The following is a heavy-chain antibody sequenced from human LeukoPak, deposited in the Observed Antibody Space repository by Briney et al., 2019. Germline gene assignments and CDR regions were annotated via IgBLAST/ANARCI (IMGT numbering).Heavy chain of an antibody. CDR2: IYYTGST. Sequence: SETLSLTCTVSGGSITNHYWSWIRQPAGKGLEWIGRIYYTGSTNYNPSLMSRVILSLDTSKNQFSLWLTSVTAADTAVYYCARDLTVGAPTFDYWGQGALVTVSS. CDR1: GGSITNHY. D-gene: IGHD1-26*01. V-gene: IGHV4-4*07. J-gene: IGHJ4*02. CDR3: ARDLTVGAPTFDY.